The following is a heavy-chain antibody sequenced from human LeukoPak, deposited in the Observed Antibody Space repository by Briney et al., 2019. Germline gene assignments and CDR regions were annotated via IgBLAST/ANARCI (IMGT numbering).Heavy chain of an antibody. Sequence: ASVKVSCKVSGYTLTELSMHWVRQAPGKGLEWVGGFDPEDGETIYAQKFQGRVTMTEDTSTDTAYMELSSLRSEDTAVYYCATWKGYYDSSGYYNDYWGQGTLVTVSS. CDR1: GYTLTELS. D-gene: IGHD3-22*01. CDR2: FDPEDGET. CDR3: ATWKGYYDSSGYYNDY. J-gene: IGHJ4*02. V-gene: IGHV1-24*01.